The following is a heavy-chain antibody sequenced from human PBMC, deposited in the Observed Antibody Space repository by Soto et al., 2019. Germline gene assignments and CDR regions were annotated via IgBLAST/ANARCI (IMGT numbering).Heavy chain of an antibody. CDR2: INSDGSST. CDR3: AREQQKYYDFWSGYPLDY. CDR1: GFTFISYW. D-gene: IGHD3-3*01. J-gene: IGHJ4*02. Sequence: PGGSLRLSCAASGFTFISYWIHFVRQSPWKWLVWVSRINSDGSSTSYADSVKGRFTISRDNAKNTLYLQMNSLRAEDTAVYYCAREQQKYYDFWSGYPLDYWGQGTLVTVSS. V-gene: IGHV3-74*01.